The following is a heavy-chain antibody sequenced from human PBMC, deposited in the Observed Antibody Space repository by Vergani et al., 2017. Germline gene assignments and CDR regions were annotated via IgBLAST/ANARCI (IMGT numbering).Heavy chain of an antibody. CDR2: IGSTGTTI. Sequence: EVQLVESGGGLVQPGGSLRLSCAASGFTFSSYSMNWVRQAPGKGLEWVSFIGSTGTTIYYADSVKGRFTISRDNAKNSLYLQMNSLRAEDTAVYYCVRRVAVAAFDYWGQGTLVTVSS. CDR3: VRRVAVAAFDY. V-gene: IGHV3-48*04. J-gene: IGHJ4*02. D-gene: IGHD6-19*01. CDR1: GFTFSSYS.